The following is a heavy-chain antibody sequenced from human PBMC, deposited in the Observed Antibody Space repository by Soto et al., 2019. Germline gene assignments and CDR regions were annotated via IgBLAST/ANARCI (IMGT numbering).Heavy chain of an antibody. V-gene: IGHV4-31*03. Sequence: KTSETLSLTCTVSGGSISSGGYYWSWIRQHPGKGLEWIGYIYYSGSTYYNPSLKSRVTISVDTSKNQFSLKLSSVTAADTAVYYCARAHPQEYYFDYWGQGTLVTVSS. CDR1: GGSISSGGYY. J-gene: IGHJ4*02. CDR3: ARAHPQEYYFDY. CDR2: IYYSGST.